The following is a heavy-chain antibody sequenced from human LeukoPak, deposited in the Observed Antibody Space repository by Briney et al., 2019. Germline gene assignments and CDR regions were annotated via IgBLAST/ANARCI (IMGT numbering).Heavy chain of an antibody. V-gene: IGHV3-33*06. D-gene: IGHD3-9*01. CDR2: IWYDGSNK. CDR3: AKDPLFDWFSPFDY. CDR1: GFTFSSYG. Sequence: QPGRSLRLSCAASGFTFSSYGMHWVRQAPGKGLEWVAVIWYDGSNKYYADSVKGRFTISRDNSKNTLYLQMNSLRAEDTAVYYCAKDPLFDWFSPFDYWGQGTLVTVSS. J-gene: IGHJ4*02.